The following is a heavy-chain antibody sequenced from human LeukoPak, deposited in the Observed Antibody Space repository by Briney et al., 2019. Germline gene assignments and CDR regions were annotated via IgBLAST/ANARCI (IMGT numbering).Heavy chain of an antibody. D-gene: IGHD3-3*01. V-gene: IGHV3-48*01. Sequence: PGGSLRLSCAASGFTFSSYSMNWVRQAPGKGLEWVSYISSSSSTINYADSVKGRFTISRDNAKNSLYLQMNSLRAEDTAVYYCARAGVDSSGYYYQGFDYWGQGTQVTVSS. CDR3: ARAGVDSSGYYYQGFDY. J-gene: IGHJ4*02. CDR1: GFTFSSYS. CDR2: ISSSSSTI.